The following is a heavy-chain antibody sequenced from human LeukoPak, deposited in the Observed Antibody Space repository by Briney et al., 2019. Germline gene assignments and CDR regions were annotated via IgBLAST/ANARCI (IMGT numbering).Heavy chain of an antibody. V-gene: IGHV1-8*01. Sequence: GASVKVSCKASGYTFTSYDINWVRQATGQGLEWMGWMNPNSGNTGYAQKFQDKFTMTSDTPTSTAYMELRSLRSDDTAVYYCGRVINGFIDYWGQGTLVTVSS. CDR3: GRVINGFIDY. CDR1: GYTFTSYD. CDR2: MNPNSGNT. D-gene: IGHD2-8*01. J-gene: IGHJ4*02.